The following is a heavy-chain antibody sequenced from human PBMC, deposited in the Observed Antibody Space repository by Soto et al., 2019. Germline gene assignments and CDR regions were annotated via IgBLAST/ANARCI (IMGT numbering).Heavy chain of an antibody. CDR2: ISHDGTTH. V-gene: IGHV3-30-3*01. J-gene: IGHJ6*02. D-gene: IGHD2-21*01. CDR3: AALPLEMPIISYSFYGFDV. CDR1: GFSFSRYV. Sequence: PGGSLRLSCAGSGFSFSRYVLHWVRRAPGKGLEWVALISHDGTTHYFGDSVKGRFTISRDNSKNSVFLQTAGLRPEDTAVYYCAALPLEMPIISYSFYGFDVWGQGTTVTVSS.